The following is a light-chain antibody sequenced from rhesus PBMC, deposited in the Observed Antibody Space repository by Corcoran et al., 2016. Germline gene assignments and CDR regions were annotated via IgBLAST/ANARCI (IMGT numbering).Light chain of an antibody. CDR1: QSVSSS. Sequence: EIVLTQSPATLSLFPGKRATLSCRASQSVSSSSAWYQQKPEQAPRPLVYGASSRAPGIPDRLSGTGSGTDFTLTISSMEPEDFAVYYCRQYSTWPLTFGGGTKVEIK. CDR2: GAS. V-gene: IGKV3-42*03. CDR3: RQYSTWPLT. J-gene: IGKJ4*01.